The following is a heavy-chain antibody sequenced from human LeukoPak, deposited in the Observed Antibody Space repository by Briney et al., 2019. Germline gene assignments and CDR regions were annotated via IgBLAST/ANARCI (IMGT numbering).Heavy chain of an antibody. CDR1: GYTFTSYG. V-gene: IGHV1-18*01. CDR2: ISAYNGNT. Sequence: PKASVKVSCKASGYTFTSYGISWVRQAPGQGLEWMGWISAYNGNTNYAQKLQGRVTMTTDTSTSTAYMELRSLRSDDTAVYYCAREDYDYVWGSYSGKNWFDPWGQGTLVTVSS. J-gene: IGHJ5*02. CDR3: AREDYDYVWGSYSGKNWFDP. D-gene: IGHD3-16*01.